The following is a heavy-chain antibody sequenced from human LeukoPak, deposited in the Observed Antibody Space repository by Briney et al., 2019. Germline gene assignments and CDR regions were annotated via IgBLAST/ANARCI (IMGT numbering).Heavy chain of an antibody. J-gene: IGHJ3*02. Sequence: QPGGSLRLSCAASGFTFSSYGMHWVRQAPGKGLEWVAVIWYDGSNKYYADSVKGRFTISRDNSKNTLYLQMNSLRAEDTAVYYCAKAYYYDSSGRAFDIWGQGTMVTVSS. CDR2: IWYDGSNK. CDR3: AKAYYYDSSGRAFDI. V-gene: IGHV3-33*06. D-gene: IGHD3-22*01. CDR1: GFTFSSYG.